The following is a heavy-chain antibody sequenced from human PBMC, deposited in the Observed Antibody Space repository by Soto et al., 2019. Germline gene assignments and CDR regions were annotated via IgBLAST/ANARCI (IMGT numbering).Heavy chain of an antibody. CDR3: ASARYYDTLTGYLLGPYFDC. CDR2: IDTSGDTI. Sequence: PGGSLLLSCAPSAFTFTSYPLTWGRQAPGKGLESISYIDTSGDTIRYADSVKGRFTISRDNAKNSLYLQMNSLRAEDTAVYYGASARYYDTLTGYLLGPYFDCWGQGTMVTVSS. V-gene: IGHV3-48*03. D-gene: IGHD3-9*01. J-gene: IGHJ4*02. CDR1: AFTFTSYP.